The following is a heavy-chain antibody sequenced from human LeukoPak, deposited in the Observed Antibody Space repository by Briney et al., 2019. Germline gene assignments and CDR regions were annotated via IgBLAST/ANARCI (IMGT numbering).Heavy chain of an antibody. CDR2: ISPSGDIT. D-gene: IGHD3/OR15-3a*01. CDR1: GFHFSAHG. J-gene: IGHJ3*01. V-gene: IGHV3-23*01. Sequence: GGTLRLSCAASGFHFSAHGMNWIRQAPGKGLEWVSGISPSGDITYYADSVMGRFTISRDNRKSTVSLQMNSLRAEDTALYYCVRDLDWGAFDVWGQGRMVTVSS. CDR3: VRDLDWGAFDV.